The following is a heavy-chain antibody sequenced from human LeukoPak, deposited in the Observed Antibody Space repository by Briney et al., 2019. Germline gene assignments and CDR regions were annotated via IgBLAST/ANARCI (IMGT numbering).Heavy chain of an antibody. CDR3: AKGGGYCSSTSCPREIYYYYYYMDV. Sequence: GGSLRLSCAASGFTFSSYAMSWVRQAPGEGLEWVSAISGSGGSTYYADSVKGRFTISRDNSKNTLYLQMNSLRAEDTAVYYCAKGGGYCSSTSCPREIYYYYYYMDVWGKGTTVTVSS. D-gene: IGHD2-2*01. J-gene: IGHJ6*03. CDR1: GFTFSSYA. V-gene: IGHV3-23*01. CDR2: ISGSGGST.